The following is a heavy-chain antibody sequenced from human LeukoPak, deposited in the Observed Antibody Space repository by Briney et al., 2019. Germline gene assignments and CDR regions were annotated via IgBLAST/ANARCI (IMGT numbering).Heavy chain of an antibody. CDR1: GYTFTGYY. Sequence: ASVKVSCKASGYTFTGYYMHWVRQAPGQGLEWMGWINPNSGGTNYAQKFQGRVTMTRDTSISTAYMELSRLRSDDTAVYYCARVVSDSSSWIDYWGQGTLVTVSS. V-gene: IGHV1-2*02. D-gene: IGHD6-13*01. J-gene: IGHJ4*02. CDR2: INPNSGGT. CDR3: ARVVSDSSSWIDY.